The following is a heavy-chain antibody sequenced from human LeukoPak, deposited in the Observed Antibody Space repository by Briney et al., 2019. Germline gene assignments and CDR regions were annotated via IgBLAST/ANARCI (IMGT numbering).Heavy chain of an antibody. CDR3: AKAVSARVLVLLTSITG. V-gene: IGHV3-23*01. CDR2: ISGSGGNT. CDR1: GFTFSSYA. D-gene: IGHD3-22*01. Sequence: PGGSLTLTCADSGFTFSSYAYSWVRQAPGMGLQWVSTISGSGGNTYYADSVKGRFTISRDNSKNTLYLQMSSLRGDDTAVYYCAKAVSARVLVLLTSITGCGQGCLVTVSS. J-gene: IGHJ4*02.